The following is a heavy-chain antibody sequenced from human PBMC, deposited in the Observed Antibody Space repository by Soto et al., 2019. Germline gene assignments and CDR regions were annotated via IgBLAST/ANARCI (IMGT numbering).Heavy chain of an antibody. CDR1: GGTFSSYY. Sequence: PSETLSLTCAVYGGTFSSYYWNWIRQSPGKGLEWIGDINYSGGTNYNPSLKSRVTMTSDTSTNTVYMELTSLKSEDTAVYYCARAGENYGSGTFSPPLRYHFNSWGQGTLVTVSS. V-gene: IGHV4-34*10. D-gene: IGHD3-10*01. J-gene: IGHJ4*02. CDR3: ARAGENYGSGTFSPPLRYHFNS. CDR2: INYSGGT.